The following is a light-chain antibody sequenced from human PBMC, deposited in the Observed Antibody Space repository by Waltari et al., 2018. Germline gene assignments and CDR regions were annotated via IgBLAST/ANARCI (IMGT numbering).Light chain of an antibody. Sequence: QSVLTQPPSVSGAPGQRVTISCAGSSSNIGAGYDGHWYKQLPGTAPKLLLAGDTNRPSGVPDRFSGSKSGTSASLAITGLQAEDEADYYCQSYDSSLSGVVLGGGTKLTVL. CDR1: SSNIGAGYD. J-gene: IGLJ2*01. V-gene: IGLV1-40*01. CDR3: QSYDSSLSGVV. CDR2: GDT.